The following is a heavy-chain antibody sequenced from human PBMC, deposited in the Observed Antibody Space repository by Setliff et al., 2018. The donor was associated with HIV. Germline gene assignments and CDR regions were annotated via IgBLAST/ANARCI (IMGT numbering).Heavy chain of an antibody. CDR3: ARPTNGYCSGGTCPDTFDT. CDR1: GGTFSISA. D-gene: IGHD2-15*01. J-gene: IGHJ3*02. CDR2: IIPILGIA. V-gene: IGHV1-69*10. Sequence: ASVKVSCKASGGTFSISAISWVRQAPGQGLEWMGGIIPILGIANYAQRFQGRLTITADESTRTAYMELSSLTSEDTAVYYCARPTNGYCSGGTCPDTFDTWGQGTLVTVSS.